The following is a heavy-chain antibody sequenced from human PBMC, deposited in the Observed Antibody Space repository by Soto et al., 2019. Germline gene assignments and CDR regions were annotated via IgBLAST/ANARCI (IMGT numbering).Heavy chain of an antibody. CDR3: ASSVRYFDWFRYYYGMDV. D-gene: IGHD3-9*01. Sequence: PSETLSLTCAVYGGSFSGYYWSWIRQPPGKGLEWIGEINHSGSTNYNPSLKSRVTISVDTSKNQFSLKLSSVTAADTAVYYCASSVRYFDWFRYYYGMDVWGQGTTVTVSS. CDR2: INHSGST. CDR1: GGSFSGYY. J-gene: IGHJ6*02. V-gene: IGHV4-34*01.